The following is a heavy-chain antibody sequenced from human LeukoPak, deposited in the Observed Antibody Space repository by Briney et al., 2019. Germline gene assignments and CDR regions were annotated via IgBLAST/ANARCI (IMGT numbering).Heavy chain of an antibody. J-gene: IGHJ4*02. D-gene: IGHD6-6*01. CDR3: ARGYSSSSGRPDY. Sequence: SETLSLTCTVSGGSISSYYWSWIRQPPGKGLEWIGYIYYSGSTNYNPSLKGRVTISVDTSKNQFSLKLSSVTAADTAVYYCARGYSSSSGRPDYWGQGTLVTVSS. CDR2: IYYSGST. CDR1: GGSISSYY. V-gene: IGHV4-59*08.